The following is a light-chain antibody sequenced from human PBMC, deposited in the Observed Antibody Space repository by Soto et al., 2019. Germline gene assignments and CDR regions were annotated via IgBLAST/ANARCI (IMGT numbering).Light chain of an antibody. CDR3: CSYGGNLWV. CDR2: GNT. J-gene: IGLJ3*02. CDR1: SSNLGAGFD. Sequence: QSVLTQPPSVSGAPGQRLTISCTGTSSNLGAGFDVHWYQQLPGTPPKLLIYGNTNRPSGVPDRFSGSKSGTSASLAITGLQAEDEADYYCCSYGGNLWVFGGGTKLTVL. V-gene: IGLV1-40*01.